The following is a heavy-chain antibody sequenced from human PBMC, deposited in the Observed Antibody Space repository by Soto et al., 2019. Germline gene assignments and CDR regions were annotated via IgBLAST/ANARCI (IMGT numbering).Heavy chain of an antibody. J-gene: IGHJ6*02. Sequence: GGSLSLSWAASGLTFSSYGMPWVRQAPGKGLEWVAVISYDGSNKYYADSVKGRFTISRDNSKNTLYLQMNSLRAEDTAVYYCAKTLAAYCGGDCYSGYYYGMDVWGHGTTVTVSS. V-gene: IGHV3-30*18. CDR2: ISYDGSNK. CDR1: GLTFSSYG. D-gene: IGHD2-21*02. CDR3: AKTLAAYCGGDCYSGYYYGMDV.